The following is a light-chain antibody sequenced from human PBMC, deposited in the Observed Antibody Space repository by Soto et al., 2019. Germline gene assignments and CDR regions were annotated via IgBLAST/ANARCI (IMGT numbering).Light chain of an antibody. CDR1: QSVSSY. CDR3: QQYGSSPWT. CDR2: GAS. V-gene: IGKV3-20*01. J-gene: IGKJ1*01. Sequence: VLAQSLAALSFSQRHRAALSSMASQSVSSYLAWYQQKPGQAPRLIIYGASTGATGLPARFSGSGSGTEYTLTISRLEPEDVAVYYCQQYGSSPWTLGQGTKVDIK.